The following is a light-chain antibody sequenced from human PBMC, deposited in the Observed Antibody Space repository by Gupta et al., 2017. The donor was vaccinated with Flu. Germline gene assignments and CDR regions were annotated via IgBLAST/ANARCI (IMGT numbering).Light chain of an antibody. V-gene: IGKV3-11*01. CDR2: DAS. J-gene: IGKJ4*01. Sequence: PATLSLSPGERATFCCRASQSIDNCVAWYQQKPGKAPRLLLSDASDGATGIPARFSGSGSGTDFTLTISSLQPEDFAVYYCQQRHETPRTFGEGTTVESK. CDR1: QSIDNC. CDR3: QQRHETPRT.